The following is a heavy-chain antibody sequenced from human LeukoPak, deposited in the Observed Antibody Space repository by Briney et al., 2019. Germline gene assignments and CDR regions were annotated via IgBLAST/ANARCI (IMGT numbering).Heavy chain of an antibody. V-gene: IGHV3-30*02. CDR2: IRYDGSNN. D-gene: IGHD1-26*01. CDR1: GFTFSSYG. CDR3: AKAGGREPDY. J-gene: IGHJ4*02. Sequence: GGSLRLSCAASGFTFSSYGMHWVRQAPGKGLEWGAFIRYDGSNNDYADYMTGRFTISRDNSKNTLYLQMDSLRVEDTAVYDCAKAGGREPDYWGQGTLVTVSS.